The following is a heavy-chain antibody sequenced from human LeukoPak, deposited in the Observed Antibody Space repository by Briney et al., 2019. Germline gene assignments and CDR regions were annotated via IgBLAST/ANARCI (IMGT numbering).Heavy chain of an antibody. CDR3: ARDNYYGSGVFDP. V-gene: IGHV1-2*02. D-gene: IGHD3-10*01. Sequence: ASVKVSCKASGYTFTGYYMHWVRQAPGQGLEWMGWINPNSGGTNYAQKFQGRVTMTRDTSIGTAYMELSRLRSDDTAVYYCARDNYYGSGVFDPWGQGTLVTVSS. J-gene: IGHJ5*02. CDR1: GYTFTGYY. CDR2: INPNSGGT.